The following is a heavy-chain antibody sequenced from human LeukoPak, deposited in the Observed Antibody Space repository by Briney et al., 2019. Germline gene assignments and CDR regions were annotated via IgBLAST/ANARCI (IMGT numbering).Heavy chain of an antibody. J-gene: IGHJ4*02. Sequence: VASVKVSCKASGGTFSSYAISWVRQAPGQGLERMLRIIPIFGIANYAQKFQGRVTITADKSTSTAYMELSSLRSEDTAVYYCARVASDYSTYYFDYWGQGTLVTVSS. CDR1: GGTFSSYA. CDR3: ARVASDYSTYYFDY. D-gene: IGHD4-11*01. V-gene: IGHV1-69*04. CDR2: IIPIFGIA.